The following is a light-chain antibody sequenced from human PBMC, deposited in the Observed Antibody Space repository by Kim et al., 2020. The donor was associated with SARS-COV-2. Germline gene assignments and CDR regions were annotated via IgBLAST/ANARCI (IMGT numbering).Light chain of an antibody. CDR3: QKYNSAPRT. J-gene: IGKJ2*02. CDR2: ATS. Sequence: DIQMTQSPSALSASVGDRVTITCRASQGIRNYLAWYQQKPGKVPRLLIYATSTLQSGVPSRFSGSGFGTDFTLAISSLQPEDVATYYCQKYNSAPRTFGPGTKLEIK. CDR1: QGIRNY. V-gene: IGKV1-27*01.